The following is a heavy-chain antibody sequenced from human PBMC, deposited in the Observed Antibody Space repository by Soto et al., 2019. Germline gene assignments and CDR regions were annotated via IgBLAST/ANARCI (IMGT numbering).Heavy chain of an antibody. CDR3: ARDDEAVAGGGALDY. V-gene: IGHV1-2*04. CDR1: GYTFTGYY. CDR2: INPNSGGT. D-gene: IGHD6-19*01. Sequence: ASVKVSCKASGYTFTGYYMHWVRQAPGQGLEWMGWINPNSGGTNYAQKFQGWVTMTRDTSISTAYMELSRLRSDDTAVYYCARDDEAVAGGGALDYWGQGTLVTVSS. J-gene: IGHJ4*02.